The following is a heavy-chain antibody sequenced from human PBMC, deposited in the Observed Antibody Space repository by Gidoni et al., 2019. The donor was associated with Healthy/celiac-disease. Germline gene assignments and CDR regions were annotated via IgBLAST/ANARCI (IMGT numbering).Heavy chain of an antibody. CDR2: IIPIFGTA. J-gene: IGHJ6*02. Sequence: QVQLVQSGAEVKTPGSSVQVSCKASGGTFSSYAISWVRQAPGQGLEWMGGIIPIFGTANYAQKFQGRVTITADESTSTAYMELSSLRSEETAVYYCARASNSHYYYGMDVWGQGTTVTVSS. CDR3: ARASNSHYYYGMDV. CDR1: GGTFSSYA. D-gene: IGHD3-10*01. V-gene: IGHV1-69*01.